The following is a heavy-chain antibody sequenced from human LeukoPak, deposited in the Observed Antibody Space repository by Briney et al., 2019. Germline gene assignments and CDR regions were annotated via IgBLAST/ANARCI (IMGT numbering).Heavy chain of an antibody. V-gene: IGHV1-3*01. CDR1: EYTFSSYS. J-gene: IGHJ4*02. Sequence: ASVKVSCKASEYTFSSYSIHWVRQAPGQRLEWMGWINAGKGNTKYSQKLQGRVTITGDTSASTAYMELSSLRSEDTAVYYCAKNNGWFHLAQWGQGTLVTVSS. CDR3: AKNNGWFHLAQ. CDR2: INAGKGNT. D-gene: IGHD6-19*01.